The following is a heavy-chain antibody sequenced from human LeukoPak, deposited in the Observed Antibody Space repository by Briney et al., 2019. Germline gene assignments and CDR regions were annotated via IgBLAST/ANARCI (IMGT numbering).Heavy chain of an antibody. CDR2: IYTSGST. V-gene: IGHV4-61*02. J-gene: IGHJ4*02. CDR1: GGSLSSGSYY. CDR3: ARETNGDYVDY. D-gene: IGHD4-17*01. Sequence: PSETLSLTCTVSGGSLSSGSYYWGWVRQPAGTGLEWIGRIYTSGSTNYNPSLRSRVTISVDTSKNQFSLKLSSVTAADTAVYYCARETNGDYVDYWGQGTLVTVSS.